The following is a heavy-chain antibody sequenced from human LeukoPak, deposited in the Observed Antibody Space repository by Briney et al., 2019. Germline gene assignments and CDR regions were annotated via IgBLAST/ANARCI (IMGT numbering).Heavy chain of an antibody. CDR1: GFTFSSYG. D-gene: IGHD1-26*01. Sequence: PGGSLRLSCAASGFTFSSYGMHWVRQVPGKGLVWVSRIGSGGRTKNYADSVRGRFTISRDNARNTLYLQMNSLRAEDTAVYYCAREKWDEDAFDMWGQGTMVTISS. J-gene: IGHJ3*02. CDR2: IGSGGRTK. CDR3: AREKWDEDAFDM. V-gene: IGHV3-74*01.